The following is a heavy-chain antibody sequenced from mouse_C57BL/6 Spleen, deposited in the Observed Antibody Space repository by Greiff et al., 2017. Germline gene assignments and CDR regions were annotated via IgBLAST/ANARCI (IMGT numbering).Heavy chain of an antibody. J-gene: IGHJ3*01. CDR1: GYSFTGYF. CDR3: ARQDDYDWFAY. V-gene: IGHV1-20*01. D-gene: IGHD2-4*01. CDR2: INPYNGDT. Sequence: DVKLQESGPELVKPGDSVKISCKASGYSFTGYFMNWVMQSHGKSLEWIGRINPYNGDTFYNQKFKGKATLTVDKSSSTAHMELRSLTSEDSAVYYCARQDDYDWFAYWGQGTLVTVSA.